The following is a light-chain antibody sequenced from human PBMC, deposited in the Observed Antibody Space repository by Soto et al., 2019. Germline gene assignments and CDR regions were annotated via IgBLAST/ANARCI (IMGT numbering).Light chain of an antibody. J-gene: IGKJ5*01. Sequence: EIVLTQSPATMSLSPGERATLSCGASESVSYGYVAWYQVKGGLAPRLLIHDASTRASGIPDRFSGSKSGTDFTLTIRALEPEDAAVYYCQQYASSPITFGQGTRLEIK. V-gene: IGKV3D-20*01. CDR2: DAS. CDR3: QQYASSPIT. CDR1: ESVSYGY.